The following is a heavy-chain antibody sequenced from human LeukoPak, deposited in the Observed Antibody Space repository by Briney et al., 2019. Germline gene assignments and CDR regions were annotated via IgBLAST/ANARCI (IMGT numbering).Heavy chain of an antibody. D-gene: IGHD5-12*01. CDR3: ARDGSGYSGYENFDD. Sequence: PSDTLSLTCTLSGASIRGYVWRCLRHPAGEGLVWLGRKSSSGKTNYDRSLKSRVSMSVDTSKIQFSLKLSSVTAADTAVYYCARDGSGYSGYENFDDWGQGTLVTVSS. J-gene: IGHJ4*02. CDR2: KSSSGKT. CDR1: GASIRGYV. V-gene: IGHV4-4*07.